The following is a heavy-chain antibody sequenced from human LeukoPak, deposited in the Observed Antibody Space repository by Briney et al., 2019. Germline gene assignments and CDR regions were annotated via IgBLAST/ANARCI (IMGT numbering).Heavy chain of an antibody. CDR2: INDNGGRT. V-gene: IGHV3-64D*09. D-gene: IGHD1-26*01. Sequence: GGSLRLSCAASGFTFSRYAMHWVRQAPGEGLEYVSGINDNGGRTHYGDSVKGRFTISRDNSKNTLHLQMSTLRAEDTALYYCVKDVGGSYAFDYWGQGILVTVAS. CDR3: VKDVGGSYAFDY. J-gene: IGHJ4*02. CDR1: GFTFSRYA.